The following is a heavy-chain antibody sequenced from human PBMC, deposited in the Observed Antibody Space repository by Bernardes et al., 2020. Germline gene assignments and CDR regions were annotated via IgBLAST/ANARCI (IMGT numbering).Heavy chain of an antibody. J-gene: IGHJ2*01. CDR2: IGTAGDT. Sequence: PEGSLRLSCAASGFTFSSYDMHWVRQATGKGLEWVSAIGTAGDTYYPGSVKGRFTISRENAKNSLYLQMNSLRAGDTAVYYCARAASNWYFDLWGRGTLVTVSS. V-gene: IGHV3-13*01. CDR1: GFTFSSYD. D-gene: IGHD6-6*01. CDR3: ARAASNWYFDL.